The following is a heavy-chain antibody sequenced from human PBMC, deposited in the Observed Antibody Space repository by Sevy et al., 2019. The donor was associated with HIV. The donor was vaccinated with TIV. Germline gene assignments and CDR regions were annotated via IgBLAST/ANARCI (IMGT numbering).Heavy chain of an antibody. J-gene: IGHJ4*02. CDR2: IKQDGSER. Sequence: GGSLRLSCAASEFTFSSYWLNWVRQAPGKGLEWVANIKQDGSERYYVDSVKGRFTISRDNAKNSLYLQMNSLRAEDTAVYYCARGSFCSSASCYSGGYHYWGQGTLVTVSS. D-gene: IGHD2-2*01. V-gene: IGHV3-7*01. CDR3: ARGSFCSSASCYSGGYHY. CDR1: EFTFSSYW.